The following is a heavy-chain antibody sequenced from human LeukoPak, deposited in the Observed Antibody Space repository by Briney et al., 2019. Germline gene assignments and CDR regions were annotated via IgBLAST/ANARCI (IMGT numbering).Heavy chain of an antibody. D-gene: IGHD4-23*01. J-gene: IGHJ4*02. CDR2: TSSSGSTI. V-gene: IGHV3-48*03. Sequence: PGGSLRLSCAPSGYSFSSYEMPWVRQAPGRGREWVSYTSSSGSTIYYADCVKGRFTISRDNAKNSLYLQMNSLRAEDTAVYYCARDYGGSSPFDYWGQGTLVTVSS. CDR3: ARDYGGSSPFDY. CDR1: GYSFSSYE.